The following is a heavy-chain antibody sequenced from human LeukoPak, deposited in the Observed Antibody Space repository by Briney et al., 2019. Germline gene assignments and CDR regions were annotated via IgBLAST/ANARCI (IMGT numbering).Heavy chain of an antibody. CDR2: IIPILGIA. D-gene: IGHD5-24*01. Sequence: SVRVSCKASGGTFSSYTISWVRQAPGQGLEWMGRIIPILGIANYAQKFQGRVTITADKSTSTAYMELSSLRSEDTAVYYCARDRDGYSLNFDYWGQGTLVTVSS. V-gene: IGHV1-69*04. J-gene: IGHJ4*02. CDR3: ARDRDGYSLNFDY. CDR1: GGTFSSYT.